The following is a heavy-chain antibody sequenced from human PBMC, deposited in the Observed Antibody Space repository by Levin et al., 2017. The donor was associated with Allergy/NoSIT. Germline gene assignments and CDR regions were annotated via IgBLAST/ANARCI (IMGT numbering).Heavy chain of an antibody. J-gene: IGHJ6*02. V-gene: IGHV1-69*06. Sequence: GGSLRLSCKASGGTFSSYAISWVRQAPGQGLEWMGGIIPIFGTANYAQKFQGRVTITADKSTSTAYMELSSLRSEDTAVYYCARDPYYYDSSEPNGGGYYYGMDVWGQGTTVTVSS. CDR2: IIPIFGTA. CDR1: GGTFSSYA. D-gene: IGHD3-22*01. CDR3: ARDPYYYDSSEPNGGGYYYGMDV.